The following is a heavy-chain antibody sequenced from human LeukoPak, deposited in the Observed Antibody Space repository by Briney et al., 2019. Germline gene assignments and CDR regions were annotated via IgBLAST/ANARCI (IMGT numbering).Heavy chain of an antibody. D-gene: IGHD2-21*02. CDR2: INHSGST. Sequence: SATLSLTCTVSGGSISSYYWSWIRQPPGKGLEWIGEINHSGSTNYNPSLKSRVTISVDTSKNQFSLKLSSVTAADTAVYYCARGPTYCGGDCYSDYFDYWGQGTLVTVSS. J-gene: IGHJ4*02. CDR1: GGSISSYY. CDR3: ARGPTYCGGDCYSDYFDY. V-gene: IGHV4-34*01.